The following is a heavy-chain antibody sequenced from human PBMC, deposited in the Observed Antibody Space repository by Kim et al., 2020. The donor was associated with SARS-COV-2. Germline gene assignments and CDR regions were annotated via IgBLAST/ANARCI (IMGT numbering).Heavy chain of an antibody. J-gene: IGHJ4*02. Sequence: TYYADSVKGRFTISRDNSKNTLYLQMNRLRAEDTAVYYCARSAFRGSSNNWGQGTLVTVSS. CDR2: T. D-gene: IGHD6-13*01. CDR3: ARSAFRGSSNN. V-gene: IGHV3-53*01.